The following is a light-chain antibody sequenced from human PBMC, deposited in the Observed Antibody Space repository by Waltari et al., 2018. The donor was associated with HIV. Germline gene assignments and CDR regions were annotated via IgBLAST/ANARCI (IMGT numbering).Light chain of an antibody. CDR1: SSDVGGYNY. V-gene: IGLV2-14*01. Sequence: QSALTQPASVSGSPGQSITMSCTGTSSDVGGYNYVSWYQQHPGKAPKLMISEVSDRPSGVSNRFSGSKSANTASLTISGLQAEDEADYYCSSYTSTNTYVFGTGTKVTVL. J-gene: IGLJ1*01. CDR3: SSYTSTNTYV. CDR2: EVS.